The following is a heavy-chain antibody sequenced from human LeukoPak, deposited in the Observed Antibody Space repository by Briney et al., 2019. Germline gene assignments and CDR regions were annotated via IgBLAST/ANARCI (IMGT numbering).Heavy chain of an antibody. V-gene: IGHV3-21*04. Sequence: GGSLRLSCAASGFTFSSYSMNWVRQAPGKGLEWVSSISSSSSYIYYADSVKGRFTISRDNSKNTLYLQMNSLRAEDTAVYYCARGSYYDSSGYLDYWGQGTLVTVSS. CDR2: ISSSSSYI. CDR3: ARGSYYDSSGYLDY. D-gene: IGHD3-22*01. CDR1: GFTFSSYS. J-gene: IGHJ4*02.